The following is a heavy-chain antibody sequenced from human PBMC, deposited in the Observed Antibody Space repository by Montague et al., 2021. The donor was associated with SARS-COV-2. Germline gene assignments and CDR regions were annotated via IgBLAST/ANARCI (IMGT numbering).Heavy chain of an antibody. Sequence: SETRSLTCTVSGGSVSSGTYYWGWIRQPPGKGLEWIGSIYYSGKSDYNPSLKSRATIFVDTSKNQFSLQLSSVTAADTAVYYCPRPQPYYDLLTGNPFDVWGQGTMVTVSS. CDR3: PRPQPYYDLLTGNPFDV. V-gene: IGHV4-39*01. D-gene: IGHD3-9*01. CDR1: GGSVSSGTYY. CDR2: IYYSGKS. J-gene: IGHJ3*01.